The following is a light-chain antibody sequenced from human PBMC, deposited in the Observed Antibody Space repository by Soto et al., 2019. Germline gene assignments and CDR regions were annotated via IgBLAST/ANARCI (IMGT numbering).Light chain of an antibody. CDR2: GKN. CDR3: ASWDDSLNGVV. V-gene: IGLV1-44*01. CDR1: SSNIGSST. Sequence: QPVLTQPPSASGTPGQRVTISCSGSSSNIGSSTVSWYQQLPGTTPKLLMYGKNQRPSGVPDRFSGSKSGTSASLAISGLQSEDEADYYCASWDDSLNGVVFGGGTKLTVL. J-gene: IGLJ3*02.